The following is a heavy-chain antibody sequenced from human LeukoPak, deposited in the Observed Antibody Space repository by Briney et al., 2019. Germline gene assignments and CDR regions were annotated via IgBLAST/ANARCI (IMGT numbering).Heavy chain of an antibody. D-gene: IGHD4-17*01. CDR1: GFTFSSYA. V-gene: IGHV3-23*01. CDR2: ISGSGGST. J-gene: IGHJ5*02. CDR3: ARMTTVTSSWFDP. Sequence: QSGGSLRLSCAASGFTFSSYAMSWVRQAPGKGLEWVSAISGSGGSTYYADSVKGRFTISRDNSKNTLYLQMNSLRAEDTAVYYCARMTTVTSSWFDPWGQGTLVTVSS.